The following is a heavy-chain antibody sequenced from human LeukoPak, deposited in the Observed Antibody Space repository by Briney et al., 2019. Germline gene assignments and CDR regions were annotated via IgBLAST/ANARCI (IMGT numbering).Heavy chain of an antibody. CDR1: AGSISSGDYD. D-gene: IGHD2-2*01. J-gene: IGHJ4*02. Sequence: SQTLSLTCTVSAGSISSGDYDWRWLRQPPGRGLEWIGYIFYSGSTYYYPSLKSRVTISVDTSNNQFSLKLSSVTAADTAVYYCAGPLPYELLSFDYWGQGTLVTVSS. CDR3: AGPLPYELLSFDY. CDR2: IFYSGST. V-gene: IGHV4-30-4*01.